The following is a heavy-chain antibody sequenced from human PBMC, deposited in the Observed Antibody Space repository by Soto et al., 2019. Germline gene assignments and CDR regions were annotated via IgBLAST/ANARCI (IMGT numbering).Heavy chain of an antibody. CDR2: ISSSGSTI. J-gene: IGHJ6*02. D-gene: IGHD2-15*01. Sequence: QVQLVESGGGLVKPGGSLRLSCAASGFTFSDYYMSWIRQAPGKGLEWVSYISSSGSTIYYADSVKGRFTISRDNAKNAVYLQMNSLRGEDTAVYYCAREGSDCSGGSGYPHYYYYYGMDVWGQGTTVTVSS. CDR3: AREGSDCSGGSGYPHYYYYYGMDV. CDR1: GFTFSDYY. V-gene: IGHV3-11*01.